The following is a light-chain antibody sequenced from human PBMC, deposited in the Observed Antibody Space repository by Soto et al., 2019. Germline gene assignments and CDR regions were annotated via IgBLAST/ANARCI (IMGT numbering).Light chain of an antibody. CDR3: HLYGSSPYT. Sequence: EIVLTQSPGTLSLSPGERATLSCRASQSVSSSYLAWYQQKPGQAPRLLIYGASSRATGIPDRFSGSGSGTDFTLTISTLEPEDFAVYYCHLYGSSPYTFGQGTKLEIK. V-gene: IGKV3-20*01. J-gene: IGKJ2*01. CDR1: QSVSSSY. CDR2: GAS.